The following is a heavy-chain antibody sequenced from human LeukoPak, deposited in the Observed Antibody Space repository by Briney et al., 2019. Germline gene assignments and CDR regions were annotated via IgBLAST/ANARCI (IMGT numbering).Heavy chain of an antibody. V-gene: IGHV4-59*01. D-gene: IGHD3-22*01. Sequence: SETLSLTCTVSGGSISSYYWSWIRQPPGKGLEWIGYIYYSGSTNYNPSLKSRVTISVDTSKNQFSLKLSSVTAADTAVYYCARLRYYDSSGYQSPGAFDIWGQGTMVTVSS. J-gene: IGHJ3*02. CDR2: IYYSGST. CDR1: GGSISSYY. CDR3: ARLRYYDSSGYQSPGAFDI.